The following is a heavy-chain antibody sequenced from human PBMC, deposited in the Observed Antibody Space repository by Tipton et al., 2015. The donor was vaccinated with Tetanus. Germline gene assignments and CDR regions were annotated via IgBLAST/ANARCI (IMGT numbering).Heavy chain of an antibody. CDR3: ARGLIDDFLGSRIYFDS. D-gene: IGHD2-8*01. CDR2: TYYRSKWYN. J-gene: IGHJ4*02. CDR1: GDSVSSNSAA. V-gene: IGHV6-1*01. Sequence: GLVKPSQTLSLTCAISGDSVSSNSAAWNWIRQSPSRGLEWLGRTYYRSKWYNDYAVSVKSRITINPDTSKNQFSLQLNSVTPEDTAVYYCARGLIDDFLGSRIYFDSWGPGTLVTVSS.